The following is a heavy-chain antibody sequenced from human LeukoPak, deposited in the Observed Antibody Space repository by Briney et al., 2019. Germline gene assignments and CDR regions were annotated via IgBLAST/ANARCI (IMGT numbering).Heavy chain of an antibody. CDR3: ARDLGFGDSSGYYYGGDWFDP. V-gene: IGHV1-69*13. Sequence: SVKVSCKASGGTFSTYAISWVGQPPGQGLEWMGGIFPIFGTANYAQKFQGRVTITADESTSTAYMELSSLRSEDTAVYYCARDLGFGDSSGYYYGGDWFDPWGQGTLVTVSS. CDR2: IFPIFGTA. J-gene: IGHJ5*02. CDR1: GGTFSTYA. D-gene: IGHD3-22*01.